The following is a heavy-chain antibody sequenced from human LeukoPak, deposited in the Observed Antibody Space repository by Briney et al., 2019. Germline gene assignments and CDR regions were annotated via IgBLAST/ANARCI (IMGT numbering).Heavy chain of an antibody. V-gene: IGHV3-11*01. CDR2: SSSGSTI. D-gene: IGHD6-13*01. CDR1: GFTFSDYY. CDR3: ARDLMGIAYRGAFYY. J-gene: IGHJ4*02. Sequence: GGSLRLSCAASGFTFSDYYMISSSGSTIYYADSVKGRFTISRDNAKNSLYLQMNSLRAEDTAVYYRARDLMGIAYRGAFYYWGQGTLVTVSS.